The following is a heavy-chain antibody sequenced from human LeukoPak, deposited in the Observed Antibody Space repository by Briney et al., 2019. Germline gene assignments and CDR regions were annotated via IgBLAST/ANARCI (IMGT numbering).Heavy chain of an antibody. CDR1: GVSISTFY. CDR2: IYYSGST. CDR3: ATSIAVAGVFDY. V-gene: IGHV4-59*01. Sequence: SETLSLTCNVSGVSISTFYWTWIRQPPGRELEWIGYIYYSGSTNYNPSLKSRVTISVDTSKNQFSLNLRSVTAADTAVYYCATSIAVAGVFDYWGQGTLVTVSS. D-gene: IGHD6-19*01. J-gene: IGHJ4*02.